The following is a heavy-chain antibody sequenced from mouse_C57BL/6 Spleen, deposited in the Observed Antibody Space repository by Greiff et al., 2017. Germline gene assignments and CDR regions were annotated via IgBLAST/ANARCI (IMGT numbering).Heavy chain of an antibody. Sequence: VQLQQPGAELVRPGTSVKLSCKASGYTFTSYWMHWVKQRPGQGLEWIGVIDPSDSYTNYNQKFKGKATLTVDTSSSTAYMQLSSLTSEDSAVYYCARHYSNYRKYFDVWGTGTTVTVSS. CDR2: IDPSDSYT. J-gene: IGHJ1*03. D-gene: IGHD2-5*01. CDR1: GYTFTSYW. V-gene: IGHV1-59*01. CDR3: ARHYSNYRKYFDV.